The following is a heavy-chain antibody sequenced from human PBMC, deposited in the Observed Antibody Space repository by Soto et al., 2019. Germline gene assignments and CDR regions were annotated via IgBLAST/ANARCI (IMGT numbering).Heavy chain of an antibody. Sequence: VQLVASGGGLVRPGGSLRLSCAASGFTFSNYWMHWVRQSPGKGLVWVSRINSDETITSYADSVKGRFTISRDNAKNTLYLQMSSLRVEDTALYYCVCFECGRTAVVTAMEANGYWGQGTLVTVSS. J-gene: IGHJ4*02. V-gene: IGHV3-74*01. CDR1: GFTFSNYW. CDR3: VCFECGRTAVVTAMEANGY. D-gene: IGHD2-21*02. CDR2: INSDETIT.